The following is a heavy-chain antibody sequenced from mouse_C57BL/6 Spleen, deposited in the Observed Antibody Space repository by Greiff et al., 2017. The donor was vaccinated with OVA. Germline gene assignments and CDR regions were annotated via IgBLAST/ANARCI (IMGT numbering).Heavy chain of an antibody. J-gene: IGHJ1*03. D-gene: IGHD1-1*01. CDR3: ARGYYGSSFYWYFDV. Sequence: QVQLKESGAELARPGASVTLSCKASGYTFTSYGISWVKQRTGQGLEWIGEIYPRSGNTYYNEKFKGKATLTADKSSSPAYMELRSLTSEDSAVYFCARGYYGSSFYWYFDVWGTGTTVTVSS. V-gene: IGHV1-81*01. CDR2: IYPRSGNT. CDR1: GYTFTSYG.